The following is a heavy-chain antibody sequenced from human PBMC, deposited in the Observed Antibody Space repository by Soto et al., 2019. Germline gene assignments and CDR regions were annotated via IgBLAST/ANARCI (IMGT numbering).Heavy chain of an antibody. Sequence: ELQLVESGGGVVQTGGSLRLSCTASGFIFSSYEMNWVRQAPGKGLEWISYISDSGSTIHYADSVKGRFTISRDNAKKSLYLQMNGLRAEDTAVYYCAREVTTPGVWGQGTAVTVSS. V-gene: IGHV3-48*03. D-gene: IGHD1-1*01. CDR2: ISDSGSTI. CDR3: AREVTTPGV. CDR1: GFIFSSYE. J-gene: IGHJ6*02.